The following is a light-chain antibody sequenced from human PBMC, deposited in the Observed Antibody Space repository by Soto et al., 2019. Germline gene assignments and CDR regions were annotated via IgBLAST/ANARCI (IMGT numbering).Light chain of an antibody. J-gene: IGKJ1*01. CDR3: QQYNSYSRT. CDR2: GAT. Sequence: DIQMTQSPSSVSASVGDRVTITCRASQGISNYLAWYQQKPGKAPKLLIHGATSLEAGVPSRFSGSGSGTEFTLTINSLQPDDFATYFCQQYNSYSRTFGQGTKVDIK. CDR1: QGISNY. V-gene: IGKV1-5*01.